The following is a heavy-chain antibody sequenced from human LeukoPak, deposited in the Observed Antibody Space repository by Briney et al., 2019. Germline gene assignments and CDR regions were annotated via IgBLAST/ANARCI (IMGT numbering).Heavy chain of an antibody. CDR3: ARGGDSRYEYFQH. CDR2: IYHSGST. CDR1: GGSISSSGYS. J-gene: IGHJ1*01. V-gene: IGHV4-30-2*01. Sequence: SETLSLTCAVSGGSISSSGYSWSWIRQPPGKGLEWIGYIYHSGSTYYNPSLKSRVTISVDRSKNQFSLKLSSVTAADTAVYYCARGGDSRYEYFQHWGQGTLVTVSS. D-gene: IGHD3-22*01.